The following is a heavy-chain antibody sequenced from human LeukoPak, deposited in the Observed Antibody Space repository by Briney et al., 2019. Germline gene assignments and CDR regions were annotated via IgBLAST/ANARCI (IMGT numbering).Heavy chain of an antibody. D-gene: IGHD3-9*01. Sequence: SETLSLTCAVSGGSISSSNWWSWVRPPPGKGLEWIGEIYHSGSTNYNPSFKSRVTVSVDKSKNQFSLKLSTVTAADTAVYYCARHKKSSGYFDWFSFLGGQDAFDIWGQGTMVTVSS. V-gene: IGHV4-4*02. CDR3: ARHKKSSGYFDWFSFLGGQDAFDI. CDR2: IYHSGST. CDR1: GGSISSSNW. J-gene: IGHJ3*02.